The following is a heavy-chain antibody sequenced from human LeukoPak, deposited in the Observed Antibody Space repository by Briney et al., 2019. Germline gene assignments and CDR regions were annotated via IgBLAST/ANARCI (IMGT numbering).Heavy chain of an antibody. D-gene: IGHD6-13*01. Sequence: GGSLRLSYAASGFTFSSYAMSWVRQAPGKGLEWVSAISGSGGSTYYADSVKGRFTISRDNSKNTLYLQMNSLRAEDTAVYYCAKDLELAEEGDYWGQGTLVTVSS. CDR2: ISGSGGST. J-gene: IGHJ4*02. CDR1: GFTFSSYA. CDR3: AKDLELAEEGDY. V-gene: IGHV3-23*01.